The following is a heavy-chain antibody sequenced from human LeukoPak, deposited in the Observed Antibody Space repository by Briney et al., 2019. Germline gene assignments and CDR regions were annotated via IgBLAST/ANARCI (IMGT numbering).Heavy chain of an antibody. Sequence: SETLSLTCTVSGGSISSYYWSWIRQPAGKGLEWIGRIYTSGSTNYNPSLKSRVTMSVDTSKNQFSLKLSSVTAADTAVYYCARGYTSGWSNWFDPWGQGTLVTVSS. CDR1: GGSISSYY. V-gene: IGHV4-4*07. J-gene: IGHJ5*02. CDR3: ARGYTSGWSNWFDP. D-gene: IGHD6-13*01. CDR2: IYTSGST.